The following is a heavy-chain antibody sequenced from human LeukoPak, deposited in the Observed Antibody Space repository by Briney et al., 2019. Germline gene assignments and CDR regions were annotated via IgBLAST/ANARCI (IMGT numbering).Heavy chain of an antibody. CDR1: GYTFTSYD. CDR2: MNPNSGNT. D-gene: IGHD5-18*01. Sequence: ASVKVSCKASGYTFTSYDINWVRQAPGQGLEWMGWMNPNSGNTGYAQKFQGRVTMTRNTSISTAYMELSSLRSEDTAVYYCARGHTAMDPFITLNYYYYYMDVWGKGTTVTVSS. J-gene: IGHJ6*03. V-gene: IGHV1-8*01. CDR3: ARGHTAMDPFITLNYYYYYMDV.